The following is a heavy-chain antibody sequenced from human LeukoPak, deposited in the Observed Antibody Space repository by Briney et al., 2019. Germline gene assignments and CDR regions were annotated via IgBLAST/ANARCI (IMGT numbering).Heavy chain of an antibody. Sequence: GRSLRLSCAASGFTFSNYAMHWVRQAPGKGLEWVALMSYDGSNKFYAGSVKGRFTISRDNSKSTLYLQMNSLRAEDTAVYYCARDSGSGSWPTYYFDYWGQGTLVTVSS. J-gene: IGHJ4*02. D-gene: IGHD3-10*01. CDR2: MSYDGSNK. CDR3: ARDSGSGSWPTYYFDY. CDR1: GFTFSNYA. V-gene: IGHV3-30-3*01.